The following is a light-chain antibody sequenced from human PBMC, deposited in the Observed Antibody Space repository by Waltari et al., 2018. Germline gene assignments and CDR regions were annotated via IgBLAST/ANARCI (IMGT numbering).Light chain of an antibody. V-gene: IGKV4-1*01. J-gene: IGKJ1*01. CDR1: QSVFYSSNNRNY. CDR3: QQYYATPRT. CDR2: WAS. Sequence: DIVMTQSPDSLAVSLGERATINCKSSQSVFYSSNNRNYLGWYQHKPGQPPKLLIYWASTRESRVPDRFSGSWSGTDFTLTISSLQAEDVAVYYCQQYYATPRTFGQGTKVEIK.